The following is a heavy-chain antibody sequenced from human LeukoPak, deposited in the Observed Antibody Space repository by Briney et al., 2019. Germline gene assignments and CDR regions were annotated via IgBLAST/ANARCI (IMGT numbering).Heavy chain of an antibody. CDR1: GFTFSNYW. CDR3: ARDLGQYYDTSDNWFDP. V-gene: IGHV3-74*01. CDR2: INSGGINT. J-gene: IGHJ5*02. Sequence: GSLRLSCAASGFTFSNYWMHWVRQAPGKGLVWVSRINSGGINTSYADSVKGRFTISRDNAKNTLNLQMNSLRAEDTAVYYCARDLGQYYDTSDNWFDPWGQGTLVTVSS. D-gene: IGHD3-22*01.